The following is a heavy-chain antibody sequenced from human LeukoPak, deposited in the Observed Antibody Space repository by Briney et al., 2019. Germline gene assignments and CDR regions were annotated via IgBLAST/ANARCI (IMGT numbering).Heavy chain of an antibody. D-gene: IGHD1-26*01. Sequence: PGGSLRLSCVASGFTFSTYAMIWVRPAPGKGLEWVSTISGSGGSTYYADPVKGRFTISRDNSKNTMYLQMNSLRAEDTAIYYCAKTYRGELLPRVYNWFDPWGQGTLVTVSS. V-gene: IGHV3-23*01. CDR2: ISGSGGST. CDR3: AKTYRGELLPRVYNWFDP. CDR1: GFTFSTYA. J-gene: IGHJ5*02.